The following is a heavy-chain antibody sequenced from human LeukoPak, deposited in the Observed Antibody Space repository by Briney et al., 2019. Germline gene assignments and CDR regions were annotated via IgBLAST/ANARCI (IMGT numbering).Heavy chain of an antibody. Sequence: SQTLSLTCTVSGGSISSGGYYWSWIRQHPGKGLEWIGYIYYSGSTYYNPSLESRVTISVDTSKNQFSLKLSSVTAADTAVYYCARTRWVVVFDYWGQGTLVTVSS. CDR3: ARTRWVVVFDY. CDR2: IYYSGST. V-gene: IGHV4-31*03. D-gene: IGHD2-15*01. CDR1: GGSISSGGYY. J-gene: IGHJ4*02.